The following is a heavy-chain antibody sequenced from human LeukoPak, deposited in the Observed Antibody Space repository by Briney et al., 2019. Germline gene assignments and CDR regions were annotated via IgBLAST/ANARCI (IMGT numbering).Heavy chain of an antibody. CDR2: ISSSSDHT. CDR1: GFIFSDYY. J-gene: IGHJ4*02. D-gene: IGHD3-10*01. CDR3: ARMLCGLGSYYGY. Sequence: PGGSLRLSCAASGFIFSDYYMSWIRQAPGKGLEWVSYISSSSDHTNYADSVKGRFTISRDNAKNSLYLQMNSLRAEDTAAYYCARMLCGLGSYYGYWGQGTLVTVSS. V-gene: IGHV3-11*03.